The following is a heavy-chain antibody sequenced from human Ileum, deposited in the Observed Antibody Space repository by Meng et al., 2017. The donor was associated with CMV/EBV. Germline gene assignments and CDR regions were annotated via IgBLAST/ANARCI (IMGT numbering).Heavy chain of an antibody. CDR1: GFTFTKLG. CDR2: ISPFNGIA. Sequence: ASVKVSCKTSGFTFTKLGISWVRQAPGQGLEWMGWISPFNGIAIYAPRYKGRVAMTTDTSTTTAYMELTSRTSDDTAIYFCVRVEPSAMAGDYWGQGTLVTVSS. V-gene: IGHV1-18*01. CDR3: VRVEPSAMAGDY. D-gene: IGHD2-2*01. J-gene: IGHJ4*02.